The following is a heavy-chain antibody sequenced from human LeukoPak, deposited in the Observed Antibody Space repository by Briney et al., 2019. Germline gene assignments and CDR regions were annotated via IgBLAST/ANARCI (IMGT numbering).Heavy chain of an antibody. CDR1: GGSISSGGYY. Sequence: SETLSLTCTVSGGSISSGGYYWSWIRQHPGKGLEWIGYIYYSGSTYCNPSLKSRVTISVDTSKNQFSLKLSSVTAADTAVYYCARGGPEEQWLAENWFDPWGQGTLVTVSS. J-gene: IGHJ5*02. D-gene: IGHD6-19*01. CDR2: IYYSGST. CDR3: ARGGPEEQWLAENWFDP. V-gene: IGHV4-31*03.